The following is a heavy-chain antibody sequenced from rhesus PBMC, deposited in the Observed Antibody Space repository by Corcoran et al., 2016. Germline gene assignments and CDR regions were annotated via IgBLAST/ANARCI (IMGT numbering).Heavy chain of an antibody. J-gene: IGHJ4*01. D-gene: IGHD2-39*01. CDR2: ITSGAGSS. V-gene: IGHV3S5*01. CDR3: ARMRVGFDY. CDR1: GFTFSSYG. Sequence: EVQLVETGGGLVQPGGSLKLSCAASGFTFSSYGMSWVRQAPGKGLEWVSAITSGAGSSYYADSVKCRFTISRDNSKTTLSLQMNSLRAEDTAVYYCARMRVGFDYWGQGVLVTVSS.